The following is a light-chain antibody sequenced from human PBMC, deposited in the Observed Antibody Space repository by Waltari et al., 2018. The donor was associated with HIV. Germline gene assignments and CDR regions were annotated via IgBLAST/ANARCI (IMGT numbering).Light chain of an antibody. Sequence: EIVLTQSPGTLSLSPGERATLYCRRSQSVSDSYLVWYQQKPGQAPRLLTHGASNRATGIPDRFSGSGSGTDFTLTISRLDPEDFAVYYCQQFAGSVWTFGQGTRVEIK. J-gene: IGKJ1*01. CDR2: GAS. CDR1: QSVSDSY. V-gene: IGKV3-20*01. CDR3: QQFAGSVWT.